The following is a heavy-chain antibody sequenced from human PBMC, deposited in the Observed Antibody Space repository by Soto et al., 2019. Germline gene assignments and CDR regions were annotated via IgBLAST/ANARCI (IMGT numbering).Heavy chain of an antibody. V-gene: IGHV1-69*13. CDR1: GGLFSSYP. D-gene: IGHD3-22*01. CDR2: IIPVFQTA. CDR3: ARGGSGYTWFDP. J-gene: IGHJ5*02. Sequence: GASVKVSCKASGGLFSSYPISWVRQVPGQGLEWMGGIIPVFQTAYYTQRFQGRVTITADESTNTAYMELSSLRSEDTAIYYCARGGSGYTWFDPWGQGTLVTVSS.